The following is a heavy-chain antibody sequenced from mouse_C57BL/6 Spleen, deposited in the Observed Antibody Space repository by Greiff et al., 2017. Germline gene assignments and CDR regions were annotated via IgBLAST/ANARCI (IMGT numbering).Heavy chain of an antibody. D-gene: IGHD1-1*01. J-gene: IGHJ2*01. CDR3: ARQTVVAFDY. CDR2: ISSGGSYT. CDR1: GFTFSSYG. V-gene: IGHV5-6*02. Sequence: DVMLVESGGDLVKPGGSLKLSCAASGFTFSSYGMSWVRQTPDKRLEWVATISSGGSYTYYPDSVKGRFTISRDNAKNTLYLQMSSLKSEDTAMYYCARQTVVAFDYWGQGTTLTVSS.